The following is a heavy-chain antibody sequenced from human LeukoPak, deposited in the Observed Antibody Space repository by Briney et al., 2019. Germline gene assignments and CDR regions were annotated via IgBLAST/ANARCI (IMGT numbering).Heavy chain of an antibody. Sequence: GGSLRLSCAASGFTFSSYSMEWVRQAPGKGLEWVSSISSSSSYIYYADSVKGRFTISRDNAKNSLYLQMNSLRAEDTAVYYCAKVFWSGYFRYFDYWGQGTLVTVSS. CDR1: GFTFSSYS. V-gene: IGHV3-21*01. J-gene: IGHJ4*02. D-gene: IGHD3-3*01. CDR3: AKVFWSGYFRYFDY. CDR2: ISSSSSYI.